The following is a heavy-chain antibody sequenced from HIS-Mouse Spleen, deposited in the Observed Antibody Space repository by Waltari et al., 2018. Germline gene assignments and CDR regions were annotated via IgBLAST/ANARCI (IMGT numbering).Heavy chain of an antibody. J-gene: IGHJ2*01. CDR3: AREIPYSSSWYDWYFDL. CDR2: IYYSGST. Sequence: QLQLQESGPGLVKPSETLSLTCTVSGGSIRSSSYYWGWSRQPPGKGLVWIGSIYYSGSTYYNPSLKSRVTISVDTSKNQFSLKLSSVTAADTAVYYCAREIPYSSSWYDWYFDLWGRGTLVTVSS. V-gene: IGHV4-39*07. D-gene: IGHD6-13*01. CDR1: GGSIRSSSYY.